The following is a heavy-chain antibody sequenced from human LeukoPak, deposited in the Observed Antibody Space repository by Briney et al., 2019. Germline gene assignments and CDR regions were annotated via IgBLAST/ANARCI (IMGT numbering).Heavy chain of an antibody. CDR1: GFTFSSYA. D-gene: IGHD5-24*01. V-gene: IGHV3-23*01. CDR3: AKVGPRDGYREYFFNY. Sequence: GGSLRLSCAASGFTFSSYAMSWVRQAPGKGLEWVSAISGSGGSTYYADSVKGRFTISRDNSKNTLYLQMNSLRAEDTAIYYCAKVGPRDGYREYFFNYWGQGTLVTVSS. CDR2: ISGSGGST. J-gene: IGHJ4*02.